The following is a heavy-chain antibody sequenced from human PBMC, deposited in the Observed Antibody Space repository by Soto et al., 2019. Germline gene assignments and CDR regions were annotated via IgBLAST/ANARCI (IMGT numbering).Heavy chain of an antibody. CDR1: GSSFSSYA. CDR3: AKDGPSVATIISEYFQH. J-gene: IGHJ1*01. CDR2: ISGSGGST. Sequence: GGSLGLSCAASGSSFSSYAMSGVRQGQGKGLEWVSAISGSGGSTYYADSVKGRFTISRDNSKNTLYLQMNSLRAADTAVYYCAKDGPSVATIISEYFQHSGQGTLVGVS. D-gene: IGHD5-12*01. V-gene: IGHV3-23*01.